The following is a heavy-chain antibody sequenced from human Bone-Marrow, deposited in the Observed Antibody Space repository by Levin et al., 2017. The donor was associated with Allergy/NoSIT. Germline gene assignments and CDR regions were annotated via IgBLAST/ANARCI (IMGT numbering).Heavy chain of an antibody. V-gene: IGHV3-7*01. CDR3: ARDVGGCGGDLHAV. Sequence: PGGSLRLSCAASAFTISNDWMAWVRQAPGKGLEWVASIRKDGSGTFYVDSVKGRFTISRDNAKNSLYLQMNSLRVEDTAMYYCARDVGGCGGDLHAVWGQVTLVTISS. D-gene: IGHD2-21*02. CDR2: IRKDGSGT. J-gene: IGHJ4*02. CDR1: AFTISNDW.